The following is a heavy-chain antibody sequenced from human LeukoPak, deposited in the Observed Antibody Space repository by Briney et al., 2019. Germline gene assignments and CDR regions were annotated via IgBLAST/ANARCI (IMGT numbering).Heavy chain of an antibody. J-gene: IGHJ6*03. CDR2: IHYSGST. CDR3: ARESHPTYYYYYYMDV. CDR1: GGSISSYY. Sequence: SETLSLTCSVSGGSISSYYWSWIRQPPGKGLECIGYIHYSGSTNYNPSLKSRVTISVDTSKNQFSLKLSSVTAADTAVYYCARESHPTYYYYYYMDVWGKGTTVTVSS. V-gene: IGHV4-59*12.